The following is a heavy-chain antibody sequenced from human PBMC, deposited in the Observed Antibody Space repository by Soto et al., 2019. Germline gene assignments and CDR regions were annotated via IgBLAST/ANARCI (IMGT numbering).Heavy chain of an antibody. CDR2: IYYSGST. CDR3: ARVWPEQYYFDY. D-gene: IGHD1-1*01. Sequence: SETLSLTCTVSGGSISSGDYYWSWIRQPPGKGLEWTGYIYYSGSTYYNPSLKSRVTISVDTSKNQFSLKLSSVTAADTAVYYCARVWPEQYYFDYWGQGTLVTVSS. CDR1: GGSISSGDYY. V-gene: IGHV4-30-4*01. J-gene: IGHJ4*02.